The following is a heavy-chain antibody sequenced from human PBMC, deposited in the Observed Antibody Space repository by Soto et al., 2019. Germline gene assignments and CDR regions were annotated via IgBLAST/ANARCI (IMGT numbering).Heavy chain of an antibody. Sequence: PGESLKISCKGSGYSFTSYWIGWVRQMPGKGLEWMGIIYPGDSDTRYSPSFRGQVTISADKSISTAYLQWSSLKASDTAMYYCARRKAYYYDSSGYYFDYWGQGTLVTVS. V-gene: IGHV5-51*01. CDR1: GYSFTSYW. CDR3: ARRKAYYYDSSGYYFDY. CDR2: IYPGDSDT. J-gene: IGHJ4*02. D-gene: IGHD3-22*01.